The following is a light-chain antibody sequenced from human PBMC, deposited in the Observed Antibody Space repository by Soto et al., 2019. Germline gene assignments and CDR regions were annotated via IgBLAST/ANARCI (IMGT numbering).Light chain of an antibody. CDR2: AAS. J-gene: IGKJ4*01. V-gene: IGKV1-39*01. CDR1: QSIRSY. Sequence: DIQMTQSPSSLSASVGDRVTISCRASQSIRSYLNWYQQKPGKAPKLLIYAASSLQSGVPSRFSGSASGTDFTLTISSLQPEDFATYYCQQSHSTPLTFGGGTKVEIK. CDR3: QQSHSTPLT.